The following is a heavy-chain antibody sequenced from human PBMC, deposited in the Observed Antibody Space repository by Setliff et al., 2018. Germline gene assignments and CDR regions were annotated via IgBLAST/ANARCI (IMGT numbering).Heavy chain of an antibody. Sequence: ASVKVSCKASGYSFTSYDINWVRLAAGQGLEWMGWVSPIDDGKPGYAQKFQGRVTITWVTSISTAYMELSSLRSEDTAVYYCARAGVAAAGKKGVFEHWGQGTLVTVSS. J-gene: IGHJ4*02. D-gene: IGHD6-13*01. CDR2: VSPIDDGKP. CDR1: GYSFTSYD. CDR3: ARAGVAAAGKKGVFEH. V-gene: IGHV1-8*01.